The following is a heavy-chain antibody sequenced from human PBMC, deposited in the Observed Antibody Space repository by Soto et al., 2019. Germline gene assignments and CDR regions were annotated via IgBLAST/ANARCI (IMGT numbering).Heavy chain of an antibody. J-gene: IGHJ4*02. CDR3: ARSTIEPRLFMYPFDS. V-gene: IGHV4-59*01. CDR1: GGSIETFY. D-gene: IGHD6-6*01. CDR2: ISNSGST. Sequence: SETLSLTCTVSGGSIETFYWSWMRQPPGKGLEWIGYISNSGSTNYNPSLESRVTVSVDTAKNEFSLKLNSVTAADTATYYCARSTIEPRLFMYPFDSWGQGTLVTVS.